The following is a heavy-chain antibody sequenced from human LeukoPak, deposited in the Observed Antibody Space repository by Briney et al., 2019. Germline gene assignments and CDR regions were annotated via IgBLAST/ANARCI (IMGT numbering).Heavy chain of an antibody. D-gene: IGHD5-18*01. Sequence: SATLSLTCAVYGGSFSGYYWSWIRQPPGKGLEWIGEVNHSGSTNYNPSLKSRVTISVDTSKNQFSLKLSSVTAADTAVYYCASSRGYSYGLDYWGQGTLVTVSS. V-gene: IGHV4-34*01. CDR2: VNHSGST. CDR3: ASSRGYSYGLDY. CDR1: GGSFSGYY. J-gene: IGHJ4*02.